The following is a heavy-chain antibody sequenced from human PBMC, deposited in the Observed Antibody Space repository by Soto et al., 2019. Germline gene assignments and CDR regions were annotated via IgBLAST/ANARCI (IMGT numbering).Heavy chain of an antibody. Sequence: SQTLSLTCVISGDSVSSNGACWNWIRQSPSRGLQWLGRIYYRSKWFHDYAASVESRMAINPDTTRNQFSLQLNYVTPEDTAVYYCARVHCSAGTCLDGLDFWGQGTTVTVSS. CDR3: ARVHCSAGTCLDGLDF. CDR2: IYYRSKWFH. CDR1: GDSVSSNGAC. V-gene: IGHV6-1*01. J-gene: IGHJ6*02. D-gene: IGHD2-15*01.